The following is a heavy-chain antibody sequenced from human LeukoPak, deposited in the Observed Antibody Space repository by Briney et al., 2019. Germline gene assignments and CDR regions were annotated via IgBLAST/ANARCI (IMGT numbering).Heavy chain of an antibody. Sequence: ASVKVSCKASGYTFTGYILHWLRQAPGQGLEWMGWINLTRGGTNYAQKFQGRVTMTRDTSISTAYMELSRLRSDDTAVYYCARDRGCSGGSCYSNWFDPWGQGTLVTVSS. J-gene: IGHJ5*02. D-gene: IGHD2-15*01. CDR3: ARDRGCSGGSCYSNWFDP. CDR2: INLTRGGT. CDR1: GYTFTGYI. V-gene: IGHV1-2*02.